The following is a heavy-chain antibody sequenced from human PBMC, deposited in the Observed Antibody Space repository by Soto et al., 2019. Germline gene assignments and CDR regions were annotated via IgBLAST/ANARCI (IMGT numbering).Heavy chain of an antibody. V-gene: IGHV4-59*01. D-gene: IGHD2-8*01. Sequence: QVQLQESGPGLVKPSETLSLTCTVSGGSISSYYWSWIRQPPGKGLEWIGYIYYSGSTNYNPSLKGRVTVSVDTSKNQFTLKLSSVTAAATAVYYCARDIMGTNYYYYCMDVWGQGTTVTVSS. J-gene: IGHJ6*02. CDR1: GGSISSYY. CDR3: ARDIMGTNYYYYCMDV. CDR2: IYYSGST.